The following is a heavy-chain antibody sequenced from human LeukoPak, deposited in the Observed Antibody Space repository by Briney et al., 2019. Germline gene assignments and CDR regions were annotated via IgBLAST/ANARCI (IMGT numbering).Heavy chain of an antibody. CDR2: INPSGGST. D-gene: IGHD3-22*01. Sequence: ASVKVSCKASGYTFTSYYMHWVRQAPGQGLEWMGIINPSGGSTSYAQKFQGRVTMTRDMSTSTVYMELSSLRSEDTAVYYCAREAPLSSGYVPPFDHWGQGTLVTVSS. CDR1: GYTFTSYY. V-gene: IGHV1-46*01. J-gene: IGHJ4*02. CDR3: AREAPLSSGYVPPFDH.